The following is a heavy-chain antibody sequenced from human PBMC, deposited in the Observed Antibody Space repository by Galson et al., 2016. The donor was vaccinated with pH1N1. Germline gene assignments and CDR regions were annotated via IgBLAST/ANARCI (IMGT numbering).Heavy chain of an antibody. J-gene: IGHJ5*02. D-gene: IGHD6-19*01. CDR1: GFTFDDYG. CDR3: AKSSGWYGGWFDP. Sequence: SLRLSCAAPGFTFDDYGMHWVRQAPGKGLEWVSIISWNTGSMAYADSVKGRFTISRDNAKNSLYLQMNSLRAEDTALYYCAKSSGWYGGWFDPWGQGTLVTVSS. CDR2: ISWNTGSM. V-gene: IGHV3-9*01.